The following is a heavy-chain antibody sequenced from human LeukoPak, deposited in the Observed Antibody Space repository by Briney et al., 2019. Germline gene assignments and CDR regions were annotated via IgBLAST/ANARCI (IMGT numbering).Heavy chain of an antibody. V-gene: IGHV4-39*07. J-gene: IGHJ4*02. D-gene: IGHD3-10*01. CDR3: ARDLNGVFDY. CDR2: IYYSGST. Sequence: NSSETLSLTCTVSGGSISSSSYYWGWIRQPPGKGLEWIGSIYYSGSTNYNPSLKSRVTISVDTSKNQFSLKLSSVTAADTAVYYCARDLNGVFDYWGQGTLVTVSS. CDR1: GGSISSSSYY.